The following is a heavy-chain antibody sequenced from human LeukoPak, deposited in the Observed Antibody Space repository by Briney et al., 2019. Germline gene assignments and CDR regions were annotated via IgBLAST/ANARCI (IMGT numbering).Heavy chain of an antibody. V-gene: IGHV3-48*03. CDR1: GFTFSSYE. J-gene: IGHJ4*02. CDR3: AKTFRSGWYYFDY. D-gene: IGHD6-19*01. CDR2: ISRSGSTI. Sequence: GGSLRLSCAASGFTFSSYEMNWVRQAPGKGLEWVSYISRSGSTIYYADSVKGRFTISRDNSRNTLYLQMNSLRAEDTAVYYCAKTFRSGWYYFDYWGQGTLVTVSS.